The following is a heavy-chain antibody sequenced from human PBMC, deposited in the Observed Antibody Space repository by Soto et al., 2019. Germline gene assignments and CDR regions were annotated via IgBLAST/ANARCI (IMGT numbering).Heavy chain of an antibody. J-gene: IGHJ6*02. CDR1: GFTFSSYA. V-gene: IGHV3-30-3*01. Sequence: PGGSLRLSCAASGFTFSSYAMHWVRQAPGKGLEWVAVISYDGSNKYYADSVKGRFTISRDNSKNTLYLQMNSLRAEDTAVYYCARDSLDYYGMDVWGQGTTVTVSS. CDR2: ISYDGSNK. CDR3: ARDSLDYYGMDV.